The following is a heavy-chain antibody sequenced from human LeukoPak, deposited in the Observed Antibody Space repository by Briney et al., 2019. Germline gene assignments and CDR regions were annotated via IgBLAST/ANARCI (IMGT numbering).Heavy chain of an antibody. V-gene: IGHV4-61*01. Sequence: SETLSLTCTVSGGSISSRPYCWGWIRQPPGKGLEWLGYIYYTGSTSYNPSLKSRVTMSLDASKNQFSLELNSVTPADTAVYYCARGGNYWPQWWFDPWGRGTMVSVSS. J-gene: IGHJ5*02. D-gene: IGHD1-26*01. CDR1: GGSISSRPYC. CDR2: IYYTGST. CDR3: ARGGNYWPQWWFDP.